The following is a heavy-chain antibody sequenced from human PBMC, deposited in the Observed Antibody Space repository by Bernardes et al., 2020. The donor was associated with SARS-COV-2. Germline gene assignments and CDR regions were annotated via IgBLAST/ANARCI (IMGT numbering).Heavy chain of an antibody. J-gene: IGHJ4*02. CDR3: ARDRGSWVPNFDY. V-gene: IGHV3-33*01. Sequence: GGSLRLSRAASGFLFRSYGMHWVRQAPGKGLEWVALVWYDGDNKYYVDSVKGRFTISRDNSKNTLYLDMNSLRAEDTAVYYCARDRGSWVPNFDYWGPGTLVTVSS. D-gene: IGHD6-13*01. CDR1: GFLFRSYG. CDR2: VWYDGDNK.